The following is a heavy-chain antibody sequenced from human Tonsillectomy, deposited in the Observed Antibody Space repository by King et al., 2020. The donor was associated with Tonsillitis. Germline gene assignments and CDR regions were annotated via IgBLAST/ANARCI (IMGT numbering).Heavy chain of an antibody. CDR2: ISAYNGNR. D-gene: IGHD3-22*01. Sequence: QLVQSGAEVKKPGTSVKVSCKASGYTFTSYSISWVRQAPGQGLEWMGWISAYNGNRKYAEKVQDRVTLTTDTSTSTAYMELTSLRSDDTAVYYCARDPPYDSSCFYYGLHGAFDVWGQGTKVTVSS. CDR1: GYTFTSYS. J-gene: IGHJ3*01. V-gene: IGHV1-18*04. CDR3: ARDPPYDSSCFYYGLHGAFDV.